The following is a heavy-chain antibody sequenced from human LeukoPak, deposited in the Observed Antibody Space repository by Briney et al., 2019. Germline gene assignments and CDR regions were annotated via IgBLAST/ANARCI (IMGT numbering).Heavy chain of an antibody. J-gene: IGHJ3*02. CDR3: AKGGKRDAFDI. CDR2: VSGSGGST. V-gene: IGHV3-23*01. Sequence: GGSLRLSCAASGFTFSSYAMSWVRQAPGKGLEWVSSVSGSGGSTYYADSVKGRFTISRDNSKNTLYVQMNSLRAEDTAVYYCAKGGKRDAFDIWGQGTMVTASS. D-gene: IGHD1-1*01. CDR1: GFTFSSYA.